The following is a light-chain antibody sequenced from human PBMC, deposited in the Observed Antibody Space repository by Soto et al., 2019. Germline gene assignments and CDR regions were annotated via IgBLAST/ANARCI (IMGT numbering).Light chain of an antibody. V-gene: IGLV1-40*01. Sequence: QSVLTQPPSVSGAPGQRVTISCTGSRSDIGAGYGVHWYQHLPGTAPILLIYGNNNRPSGVPDRFSGSRSGTSASLAITGLQAEDEADYYCTSYTSVTIVVFGGGTKLTVL. CDR1: RSDIGAGYG. J-gene: IGLJ2*01. CDR2: GNN. CDR3: TSYTSVTIVV.